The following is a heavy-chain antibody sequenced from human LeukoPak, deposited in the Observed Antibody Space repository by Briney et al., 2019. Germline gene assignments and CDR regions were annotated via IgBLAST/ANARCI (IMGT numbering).Heavy chain of an antibody. CDR2: TYCRSKWYN. Sequence: SQTLSLTCAISGDSVSSNSAAWNWIRQSPSRGLEWLGRTYCRSKWYNDYAVSVKSRITINPDTSKNQFSLQLNSVTPEDAAVYYCAREDYYDSSGYYSYWGQGTLVTVSS. V-gene: IGHV6-1*01. J-gene: IGHJ4*02. CDR1: GDSVSSNSAA. CDR3: AREDYYDSSGYYSY. D-gene: IGHD3-22*01.